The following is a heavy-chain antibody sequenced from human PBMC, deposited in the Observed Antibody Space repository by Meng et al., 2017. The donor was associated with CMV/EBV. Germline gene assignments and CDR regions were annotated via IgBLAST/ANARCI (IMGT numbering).Heavy chain of an antibody. V-gene: IGHV3-11*01. CDR3: ARDPLQYCSSTSCPSPADY. Sequence: GESLKISCAASGFTFSYYYMSWIRQAPGKGLEWVSYISSSGSTIYYADSVKGRFTISRDNAKNSLYLQMNSLRAEDTAVYYCARDPLQYCSSTSCPSPADYWGQGTLVTVSS. D-gene: IGHD2-2*01. CDR2: ISSSGSTI. CDR1: GFTFSYYY. J-gene: IGHJ4*02.